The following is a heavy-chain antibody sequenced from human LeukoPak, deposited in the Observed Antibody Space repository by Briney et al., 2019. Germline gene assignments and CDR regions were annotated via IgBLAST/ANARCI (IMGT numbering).Heavy chain of an antibody. D-gene: IGHD2-21*01. V-gene: IGHV6-1*01. CDR1: GDRVSSNSAA. CDR3: ARSGVIDMVPFDH. J-gene: IGHJ4*02. Sequence: SQTLSLTYAISGDRVSSNSAAWNWIRQSPSRGLEWLGRTYYRSKWYNDYAVSVKSRTTINPDTSKNQFSLQLNSVTPEDTAVYYCARSGVIDMVPFDHWGQGTLVTASS. CDR2: TYYRSKWYN.